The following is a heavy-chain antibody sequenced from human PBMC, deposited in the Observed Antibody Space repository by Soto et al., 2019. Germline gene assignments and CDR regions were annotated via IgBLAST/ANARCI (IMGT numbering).Heavy chain of an antibody. J-gene: IGHJ1*01. CDR2: IYSSGST. CDR3: AGVGHLWLLVE. Sequence: SETLSLTCTVSGGSVSSGNYYWRWIRQPPGKGLEWIGYIYSSGSTNYNPSPKRRVTISVDTSKTHFSLILNSVTAADTALYFGAGVGHLWLLVEWGQGTLVTVFS. V-gene: IGHV4-61*01. CDR1: GGSVSSGNYY. D-gene: IGHD5-18*01.